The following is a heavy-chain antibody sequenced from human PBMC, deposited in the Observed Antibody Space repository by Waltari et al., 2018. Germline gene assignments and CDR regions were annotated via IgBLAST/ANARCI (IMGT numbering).Heavy chain of an antibody. CDR2: IKQDGREK. Sequence: EVQLVESGGGLVQPGGSLKLSCAASGFTFSTSWMAWVRQAPGKGLGWVANIKQDGREKNYVESGKGRFTISRDNAKKSLYLQMNSLRVEDTAIYYCAKDTGGSLDYWGQGTLVTVSS. D-gene: IGHD3-10*01. CDR3: AKDTGGSLDY. CDR1: GFTFSTSW. J-gene: IGHJ4*02. V-gene: IGHV3-7*01.